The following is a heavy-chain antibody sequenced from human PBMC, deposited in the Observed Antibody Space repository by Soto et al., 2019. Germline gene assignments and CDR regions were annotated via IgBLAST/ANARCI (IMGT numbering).Heavy chain of an antibody. CDR2: IWYDGSNK. CDR1: GFTFSSYG. J-gene: IGHJ6*03. CDR3: ARDRGLYYDFWSGYQPSGYYMDV. Sequence: GGSLRLSCAASGFTFSSYGMHWVRQAPGKGLEWVAVIWYDGSNKYYADSVKGRFTISRDNSKNTLYLQMNSLRAEDTAVYYCARDRGLYYDFWSGYQPSGYYMDVWGKGTTVTVSS. D-gene: IGHD3-3*01. V-gene: IGHV3-33*01.